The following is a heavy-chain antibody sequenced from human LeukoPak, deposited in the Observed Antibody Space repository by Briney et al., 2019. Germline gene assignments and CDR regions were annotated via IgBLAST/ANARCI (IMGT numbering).Heavy chain of an antibody. J-gene: IGHJ5*02. Sequence: SETLSLTCTVSGGSISSSSSYCGWVRQPPGKGLGWIGSIYHSGSTYYNPSLKSRVTLSVETSKNQFSLKLSSVTAADTAVYYCAGSTYDNWFDPWGQGTLVTVSS. CDR3: AGSTYDNWFDP. CDR1: GGSISSSSSY. CDR2: IYHSGST. D-gene: IGHD2-8*01. V-gene: IGHV4-39*01.